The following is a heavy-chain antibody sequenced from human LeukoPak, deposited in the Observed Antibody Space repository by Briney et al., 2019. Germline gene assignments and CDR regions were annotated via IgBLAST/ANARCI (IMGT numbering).Heavy chain of an antibody. D-gene: IGHD6-13*01. CDR1: GGSFNGYY. CDR3: ARVQQLADFDY. Sequence: TSETLSLICAVSGGSFNGYYWSWVSQPPGGGLGWDGEIDHSGSATYNPSLQSRVIIPKDKSNNQFSLKLNSVTAADTDVYYCARVQQLADFDYGGQGNLATVSA. CDR2: IDHSGSA. V-gene: IGHV4-34*01. J-gene: IGHJ4*02.